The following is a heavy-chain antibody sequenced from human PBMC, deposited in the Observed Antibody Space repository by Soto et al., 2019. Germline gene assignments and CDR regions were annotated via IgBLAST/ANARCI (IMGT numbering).Heavy chain of an antibody. J-gene: IGHJ4*02. CDR2: INPSGGST. Sequence: ASVKVSCKASGYTFASYYMHWVRQAPGQGLEWMGIINPSGGSTSCAQKFQGRVTMTRDTSTSTVYMELSSLRSEDTAVYYCASSPTVAFDYWGQGTLVTVSS. D-gene: IGHD4-17*01. CDR1: GYTFASYY. V-gene: IGHV1-46*01. CDR3: ASSPTVAFDY.